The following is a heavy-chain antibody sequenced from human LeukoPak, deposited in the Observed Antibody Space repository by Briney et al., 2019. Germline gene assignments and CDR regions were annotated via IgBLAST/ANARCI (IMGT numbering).Heavy chain of an antibody. CDR1: GFTVSSNY. D-gene: IGHD3-10*01. CDR3: ARPLGELLEDDAFDI. CDR2: IYTGGDT. Sequence: GGSLRLSCAASGFTVSSNYMSWVRQAPGKGLEWVSVIYTGGDTYYADSVKGRFTISRDNSKNTLYLQMNSLRAEDTAVYYCARPLGELLEDDAFDIWGQGTMVTVSS. V-gene: IGHV3-66*02. J-gene: IGHJ3*02.